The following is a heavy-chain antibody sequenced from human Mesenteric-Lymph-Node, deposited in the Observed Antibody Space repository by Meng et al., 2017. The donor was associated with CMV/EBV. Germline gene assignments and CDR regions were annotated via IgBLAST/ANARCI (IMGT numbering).Heavy chain of an antibody. V-gene: IGHV3-7*01. J-gene: IGHJ4*02. CDR3: ARDGVVPAAILGD. CDR2: IKQDGSEK. Sequence: GGPLRLSCAASGFTFSSYWMSWVRQAPGKGLEWVANIKQDGSEKYYVDSVKGRFTISRDNTKNSLYLQMNSLRAEDTAVYYCARDGVVPAAILGDWGQGTLVTVSS. CDR1: GFTFSSYW. D-gene: IGHD2-2*02.